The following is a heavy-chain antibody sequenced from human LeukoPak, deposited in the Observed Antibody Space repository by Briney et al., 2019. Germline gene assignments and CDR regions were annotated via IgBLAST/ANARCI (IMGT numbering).Heavy chain of an antibody. J-gene: IGHJ3*02. CDR2: IIPIFGTA. V-gene: IGHV1-69*13. D-gene: IGHD3-10*01. CDR1: GGTFSSYA. CDR3: ARDRPGSIISLPDALDI. Sequence: ASVKVSCKASGGTFSSYAISWVRQAPGQGLEWMGGIIPIFGTANYAQKFQGRVTITADESTSTAYMELSSLRSGDTAVYYCARDRPGSIISLPDALDIWGQGTMVTVSS.